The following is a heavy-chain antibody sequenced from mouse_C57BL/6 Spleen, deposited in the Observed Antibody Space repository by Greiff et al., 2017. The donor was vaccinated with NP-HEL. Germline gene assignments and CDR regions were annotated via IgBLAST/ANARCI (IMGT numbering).Heavy chain of an antibody. J-gene: IGHJ2*01. CDR1: GYTFTSYW. Sequence: QVQLQQSGAELVMPGASVKLPCKASGYTFTSYWMHWVKQRPGQGLEWIGEIDPSDSYTNYNQKFKGKSTLTVDKSSSTAYMQLSSLTSEDSAVYYCARDSSGYVWDYWGQGTTLTVSS. D-gene: IGHD3-2*02. CDR2: IDPSDSYT. CDR3: ARDSSGYVWDY. V-gene: IGHV1-69*01.